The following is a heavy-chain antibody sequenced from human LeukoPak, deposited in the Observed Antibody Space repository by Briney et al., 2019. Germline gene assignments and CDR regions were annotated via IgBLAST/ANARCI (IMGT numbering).Heavy chain of an antibody. CDR3: ASVRGYSYYFDY. V-gene: IGHV4-59*01. J-gene: IGHJ4*02. CDR2: IYYSGST. Sequence: SETLSLTCTVSGGSISSYYWSWIRQPPGKGLEWIGYIYYSGSTNYNPSLKSRVTISVDTSKNQFSLKLSSVTAADAGVYYCASVRGYSYYFDYWGQGTLVTVSS. D-gene: IGHD5-18*01. CDR1: GGSISSYY.